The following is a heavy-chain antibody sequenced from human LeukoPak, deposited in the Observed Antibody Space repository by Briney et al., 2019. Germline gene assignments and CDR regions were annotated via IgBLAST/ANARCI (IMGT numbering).Heavy chain of an antibody. V-gene: IGHV3-53*01. CDR3: ARGKTSQNIVTRKTYNWFDP. J-gene: IGHJ5*02. Sequence: GGSLRLSCAASGFSVGGTYMSWVRQAPGKGLEWVAVIYSDGRTYYADSVKGRFTISRDNAKNSLYLQMKSLRAEDTAVYYCARGKTSQNIVTRKTYNWFDPWGQGTLVTVSS. CDR2: IYSDGRT. CDR1: GFSVGGTY. D-gene: IGHD2/OR15-2a*01.